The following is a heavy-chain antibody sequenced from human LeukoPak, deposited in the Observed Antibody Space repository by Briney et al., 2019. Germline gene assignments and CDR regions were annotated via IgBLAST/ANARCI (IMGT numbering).Heavy chain of an antibody. CDR1: GGSISSYY. CDR3: ARGDVFDI. CDR2: IYYSGST. V-gene: IGHV4-59*01. J-gene: IGHJ3*02. Sequence: SGTLSLTCTVSGGSISSYYWSWIRQPPGKGLEWIGYIYYSGSTNYNPSLESRVTISIDTSKNQFSLKLTSVTAADTAVYYCARGDVFDIWGQGTLVTVSS.